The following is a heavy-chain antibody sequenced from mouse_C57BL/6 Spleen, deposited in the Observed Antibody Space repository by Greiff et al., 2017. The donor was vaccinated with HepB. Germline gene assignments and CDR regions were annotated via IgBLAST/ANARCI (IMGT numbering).Heavy chain of an antibody. Sequence: VQLQQSGAELVRPGASVTLSCKASGYTFTDYEMHWVKQTPVHGLEWIGAIDPETGGTAYNQKFKGKAILTADKSSSTAHMALRSLTSEDSAVYYCTRQADYSGSSYLYWGQGTTLTVSS. D-gene: IGHD1-1*01. CDR1: GYTFTDYE. CDR2: IDPETGGT. V-gene: IGHV1-15*01. CDR3: TRQADYSGSSYLY. J-gene: IGHJ2*01.